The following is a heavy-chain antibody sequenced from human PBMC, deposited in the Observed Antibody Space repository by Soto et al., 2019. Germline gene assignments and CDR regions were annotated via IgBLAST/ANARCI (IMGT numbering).Heavy chain of an antibody. J-gene: IGHJ4*02. CDR1: GGSISSYY. CDR2: IYYNGRT. Sequence: QVQLQESGPGLVKSSETLSLTCTVSGGSISSYYWSWIRQPPGKGLEWLGSIYYNGRTNYNPSLTSRVTKSVDTSKIQFSRMLSAVTAADTAVYYCARRCGATFDYWGQGTLVTVSS. D-gene: IGHD2-21*01. CDR3: ARRCGATFDY. V-gene: IGHV4-59*01.